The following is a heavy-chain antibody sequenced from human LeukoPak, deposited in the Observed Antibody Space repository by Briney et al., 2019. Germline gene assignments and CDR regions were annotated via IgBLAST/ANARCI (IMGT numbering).Heavy chain of an antibody. J-gene: IGHJ3*02. CDR2: INPNSGGT. CDR1: GYTFTGYY. Sequence: ASVEVSCKASGYTFTGYYIHWVRQAPGQGLEWMGRINPNSGGTDFAQKFQGRVTMTRDTSISTAYMELNRLTSDVTAIYYCARDPIKYLLLLLSFDIWGQGTLVTVSS. V-gene: IGHV1-2*06. D-gene: IGHD2-2*01. CDR3: ARDPIKYLLLLLSFDI.